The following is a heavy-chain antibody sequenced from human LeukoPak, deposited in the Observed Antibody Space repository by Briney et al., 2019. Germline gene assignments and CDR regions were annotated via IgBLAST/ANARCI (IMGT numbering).Heavy chain of an antibody. CDR3: ARVKGPKRSAGDY. CDR2: ISSSSSYT. D-gene: IGHD6-19*01. Sequence: GGSLRLSCAASAFTFSDYYMSWIRQAPGKGLEWVSYISSSSSYTNYADSVKGRFTISRDNAKNSLYLQMNSLRAEDTAVYYCARVKGPKRSAGDYWGQGTLVTVSS. CDR1: AFTFSDYY. J-gene: IGHJ4*02. V-gene: IGHV3-11*06.